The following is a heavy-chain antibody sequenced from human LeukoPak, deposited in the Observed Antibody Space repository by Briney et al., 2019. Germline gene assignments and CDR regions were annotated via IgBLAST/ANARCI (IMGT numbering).Heavy chain of an antibody. Sequence: GGSLRLSCAASGFTFSSYEMNWVRQAPGKGLEWVSYISSSGSTIYYADSVKGRFTISRDNAKNSLYLQMNSLRAEDTAVYYCAKDRVATERYYMDVWGKGTTVTVSS. CDR1: GFTFSSYE. CDR2: ISSSGSTI. V-gene: IGHV3-48*03. J-gene: IGHJ6*03. CDR3: AKDRVATERYYMDV. D-gene: IGHD6-13*01.